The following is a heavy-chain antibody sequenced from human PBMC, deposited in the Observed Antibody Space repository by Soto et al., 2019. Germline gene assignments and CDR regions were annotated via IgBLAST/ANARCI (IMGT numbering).Heavy chain of an antibody. V-gene: IGHV4-31*03. D-gene: IGHD3-10*01. J-gene: IGHJ6*02. CDR2: IYYSGST. Sequence: SETLSLTCTVSGSSISSGGYYWSWIRQHPGKGLEWIGYIYYSGSTYYNPSLKSRVTISVDTSKNQFSLKLSSVTAADTAVYYCASEYYYGSGRAVWGQGTTVTVSS. CDR3: ASEYYYGSGRAV. CDR1: GSSISSGGYY.